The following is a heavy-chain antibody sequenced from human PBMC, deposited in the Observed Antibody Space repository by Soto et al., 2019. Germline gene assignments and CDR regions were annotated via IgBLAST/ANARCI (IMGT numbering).Heavy chain of an antibody. D-gene: IGHD6-13*01. V-gene: IGHV3-30*18. J-gene: IGHJ4*02. Sequence: QVQLVESGGGVVQPGRSLRLSCAASGFTFSSYGMHWVRQAPGKGLEWVAVISYDGSNKYYADSVKGRFTISRDNSKNTLYLQMNSLRAEDTAVYYCAKDLDSSWAYYFDYWGQGTLVTVSS. CDR1: GFTFSSYG. CDR2: ISYDGSNK. CDR3: AKDLDSSWAYYFDY.